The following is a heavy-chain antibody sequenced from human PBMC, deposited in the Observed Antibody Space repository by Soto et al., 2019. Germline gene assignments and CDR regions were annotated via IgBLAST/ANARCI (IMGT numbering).Heavy chain of an antibody. V-gene: IGHV3-15*01. CDR3: VEGWNDF. D-gene: IGHD1-1*01. Sequence: HLVESGGDLVKPGGSLRLSCAASGFMFSSAWMSWVRQAPGKGLEWVGRIKSKRDGGTTDYAPPVKGRFVISRDDSKNTLYLQMNSLKTDDTAVYYCVEGWNDFWGQGTLVDVSS. CDR1: GFMFSSAW. CDR2: IKSKRDGGTT. J-gene: IGHJ4*02.